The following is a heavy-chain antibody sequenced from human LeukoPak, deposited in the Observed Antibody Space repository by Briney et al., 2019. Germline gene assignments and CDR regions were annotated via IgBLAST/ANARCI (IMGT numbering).Heavy chain of an antibody. CDR3: AELGITMIGGV. CDR1: GFNVEDYG. J-gene: IGHJ6*04. CDR2: IREDGSEK. D-gene: IGHD3-10*02. Sequence: GGSLRLSCAASGFNVEDYGMTWVRQAPGKGLEWVASIREDGSEKTSVDSVKGRFTISRDNAKNSLYLQMNSLRAEDTAVYYCAELGITMIGGVWGKGTTVTISS. V-gene: IGHV3-7*01.